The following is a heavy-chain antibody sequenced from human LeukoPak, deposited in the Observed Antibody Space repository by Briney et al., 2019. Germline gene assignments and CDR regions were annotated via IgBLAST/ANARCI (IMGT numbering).Heavy chain of an antibody. CDR2: IYYSGST. J-gene: IGHJ4*02. Sequence: PSETLSLTCTVSGGSISSSSYYWGWIRQPPGKGLEWIGSIYYSGSTYYNPSLKSRVTISVDTSKNQFSLKLSSVTAADTAVYYCARSYCGGDCYSPWYFDYWGQGTLVAVSS. CDR1: GGSISSSSYY. CDR3: ARSYCGGDCYSPWYFDY. V-gene: IGHV4-39*07. D-gene: IGHD2-21*02.